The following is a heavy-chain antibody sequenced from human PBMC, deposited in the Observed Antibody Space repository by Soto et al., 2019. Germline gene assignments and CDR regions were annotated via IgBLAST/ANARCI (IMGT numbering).Heavy chain of an antibody. D-gene: IGHD6-19*01. J-gene: IGHJ6*03. CDR1: GFTFTSSA. V-gene: IGHV1-58*02. Sequence: GASVKVSCKASGFTFTSSAMQWVRQARGQRLEWIGWIVVGSGNTNYAQKFQERVTITRDMSTSTAYMELSSLRSEDTAVYYCAAGKIAVAGLKRGYYYYMDVWGKGTTVTVSS. CDR2: IVVGSGNT. CDR3: AAGKIAVAGLKRGYYYYMDV.